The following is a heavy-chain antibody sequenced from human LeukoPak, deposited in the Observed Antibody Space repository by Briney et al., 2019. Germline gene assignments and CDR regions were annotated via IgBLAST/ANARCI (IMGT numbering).Heavy chain of an antibody. CDR2: IYSDNT. D-gene: IGHD4/OR15-4a*01. CDR3: ARRAGAYSHPYDY. Sequence: GGSLRLSCTVSGFTVSSNSMSWVRQTPGKGLEWVSFIYSDNTHYSDSVKGRVTISRDNSKNTLYLQMNSLRAEDTAVYYCARRAGAYSHPYDYWGQGTLVTVSS. J-gene: IGHJ4*02. CDR1: GFTVSSNS. V-gene: IGHV3-53*01.